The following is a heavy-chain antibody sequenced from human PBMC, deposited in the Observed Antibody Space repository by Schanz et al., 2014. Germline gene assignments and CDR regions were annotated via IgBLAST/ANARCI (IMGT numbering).Heavy chain of an antibody. CDR2: ISVYTGNT. Sequence: QIQLVQSGPEVKKPGATVKVSCKASGYIFINSGISWVRQAPGQGLEWMGWISVYTGNTKYGQKVQGRVTMTADTSTNTAYMELRSRRSDATAEYYCAEAEYDILADYYSRLDPWGQGTLVTVSS. D-gene: IGHD3-9*01. CDR3: AEAEYDILADYYSRLDP. J-gene: IGHJ5*01. V-gene: IGHV1-18*01. CDR1: GYIFINSG.